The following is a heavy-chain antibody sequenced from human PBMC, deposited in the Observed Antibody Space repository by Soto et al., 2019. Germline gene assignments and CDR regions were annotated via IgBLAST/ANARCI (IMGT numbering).Heavy chain of an antibody. CDR2: TNPKSGYT. CDR3: ARTAGDLDY. D-gene: IGHD3-10*01. Sequence: QVQLVQSGAEVKKPGASVKVSCKASGYTFTNYDINWVRQATGQGLEWMGWTNPKSGYTGFAQKFQGRVTMTRDSSISTAYMGLHSLTSEDTAVYYCARTAGDLDYWGQGTLITVSS. V-gene: IGHV1-8*01. J-gene: IGHJ4*02. CDR1: GYTFTNYD.